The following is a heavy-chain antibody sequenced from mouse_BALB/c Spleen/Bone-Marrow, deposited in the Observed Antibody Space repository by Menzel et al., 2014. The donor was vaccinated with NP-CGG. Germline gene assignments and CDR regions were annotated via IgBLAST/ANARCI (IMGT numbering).Heavy chain of an antibody. Sequence: EVKLVESGGGLAQPGGSLKLSCAASGFDFSRYWMSWVRQAPGKGLEWIGEINPDSSTINYTPSLKDKFIISRDNAKNARDLQMSKVRSEDTALYYCARRGYYGCSDYWGQGTTLTVSS. CDR3: ARRGYYGCSDY. J-gene: IGHJ2*01. V-gene: IGHV4-1*02. D-gene: IGHD1-2*01. CDR2: INPDSSTI. CDR1: GFDFSRYW.